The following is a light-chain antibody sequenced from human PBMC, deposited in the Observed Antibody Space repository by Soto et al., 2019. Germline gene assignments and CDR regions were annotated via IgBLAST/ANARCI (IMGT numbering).Light chain of an antibody. V-gene: IGLV1-44*01. CDR2: SDN. J-gene: IGLJ2*01. CDR1: SFNIGSNS. CDR3: AAWDDSLNSPL. Sequence: QSVLTQPPSASGTPGQRVTISCSGSSFNIGSNSVNWYQHVPGTAPKLLIHSDNQRPSVVSVRFSASKSDTSASLAISELQSEDEAAYYCAAWDDSLNSPLFGGGTKVTVL.